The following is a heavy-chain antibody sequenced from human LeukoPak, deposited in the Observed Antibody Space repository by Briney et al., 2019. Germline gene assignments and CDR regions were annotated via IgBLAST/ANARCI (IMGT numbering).Heavy chain of an antibody. D-gene: IGHD5-18*01. Sequence: GGSLRLSCEVSGFTFSSYVMSWVRQAPGKGPEWVAYIGGSDGITSYADSVKGRFTISRDNSKNTLYLQMNSLRAEDTAVYYCAKVRYSYVTSYYFDYWGQGTLVTVSS. J-gene: IGHJ4*02. CDR2: IGGSDGIT. V-gene: IGHV3-23*01. CDR3: AKVRYSYVTSYYFDY. CDR1: GFTFSSYV.